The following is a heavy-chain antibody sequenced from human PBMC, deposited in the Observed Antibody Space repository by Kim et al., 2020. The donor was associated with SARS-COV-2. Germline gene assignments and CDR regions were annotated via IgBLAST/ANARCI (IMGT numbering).Heavy chain of an antibody. Sequence: SETLSLTCTVSGGSISSYYWSWIRQPPGKGLEWIGYIYYSGSTNYNPSLKSRVTISVDTSKNQFSLKLSSVTAADTAVYYCARDKADYVWGSYRYTENW. CDR1: GGSISSYY. CDR2: IYYSGST. V-gene: IGHV4-59*01. CDR3: ARDKADYVWGSYRYTENW. J-gene: IGHJ5*01. D-gene: IGHD3-16*02.